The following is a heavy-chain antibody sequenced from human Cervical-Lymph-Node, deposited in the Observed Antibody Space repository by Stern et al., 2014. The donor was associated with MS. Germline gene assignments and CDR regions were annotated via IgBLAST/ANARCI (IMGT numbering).Heavy chain of an antibody. CDR3: ARLGVSPGNFDL. V-gene: IGHV7-4-1*02. Sequence: QVQLVQSGSELKKPGASVKISCKASGYSFTSYAINWVRQAPGQGLEYMGWINTKTGNPTYAQGFTVRFVFSLDTSVSTSYLQISSLRSEDTAVYYCARLGVSPGNFDLWGQGTLVTVSS. CDR2: INTKTGNP. J-gene: IGHJ4*02. D-gene: IGHD3-10*01. CDR1: GYSFTSYA.